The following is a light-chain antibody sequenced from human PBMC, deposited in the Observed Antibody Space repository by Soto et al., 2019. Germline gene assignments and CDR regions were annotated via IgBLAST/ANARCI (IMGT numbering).Light chain of an antibody. CDR3: QQYDSTPPT. Sequence: EIVLTQSPGTLSLSPGDRATLSCRASQSVNSNYLAWYQRIPGQAPRLLIYGASNRATDIPYRFSASGSGTDFTLTITRLEAEDFAVYYCQQYDSTPPTFGQGTKVEVK. CDR1: QSVNSNY. CDR2: GAS. V-gene: IGKV3-20*01. J-gene: IGKJ1*01.